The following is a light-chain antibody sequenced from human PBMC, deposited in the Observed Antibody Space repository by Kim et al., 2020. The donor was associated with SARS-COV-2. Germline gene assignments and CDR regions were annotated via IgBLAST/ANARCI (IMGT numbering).Light chain of an antibody. CDR3: NSRDSSGTHYV. J-gene: IGLJ1*01. V-gene: IGLV3-19*01. CDR1: SLRTYY. CDR2: GKN. Sequence: AVGQTVKIKCQGDSLRTYYASWYQQKPGQAPVLVIYGKNNRPSGIPDRFSGSSSGNTASLTITGAQAEDEADYYCNSRDSSGTHYVFGTGTKVTVL.